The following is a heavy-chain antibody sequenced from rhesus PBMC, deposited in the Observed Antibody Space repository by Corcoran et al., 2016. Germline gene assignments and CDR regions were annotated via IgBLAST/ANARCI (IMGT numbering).Heavy chain of an antibody. D-gene: IGHD3-28*01. CDR1: GGSISDSYR. J-gene: IGHJ6*01. CDR2: IDCMRTCT. V-gene: IGHV4S10*01. Sequence: QVQLQESGPGVVKPSETLSLTCAVSGGSISDSYRWSWIRQPPGKGLEWIGHIDCMRTCTYHTHSVMRRVHMSKNTYRIKFSLKLVSGTAADSAVYYCARALLHEDSYGLDSWGQGVVVTVSS. CDR3: ARALLHEDSYGLDS.